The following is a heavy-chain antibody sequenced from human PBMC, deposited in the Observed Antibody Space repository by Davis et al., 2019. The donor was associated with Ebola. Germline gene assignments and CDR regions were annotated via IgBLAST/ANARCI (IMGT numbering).Heavy chain of an antibody. J-gene: IGHJ6*03. CDR3: TTDDYGDYGELGSDYYMDV. D-gene: IGHD4-17*01. Sequence: GEALKIPCAASGFTFSGSAMHWVRQASGKGLGWVGRIRSKANSYATAYAASVKGRFTISRDDSKNTAYLQMNSLKTEDTAVYYCTTDDYGDYGELGSDYYMDVWGKGTTVTVSS. V-gene: IGHV3-73*01. CDR1: GFTFSGSA. CDR2: IRSKANSYAT.